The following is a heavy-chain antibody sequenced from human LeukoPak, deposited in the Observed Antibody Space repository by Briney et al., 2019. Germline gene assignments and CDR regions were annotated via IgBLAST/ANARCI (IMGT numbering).Heavy chain of an antibody. V-gene: IGHV4-59*08. J-gene: IGHJ4*02. CDR2: IYYSGST. CDR3: ASHEYGSSEGVFEY. D-gene: IGHD3-10*01. Sequence: PSETLSLTCTVPGGSLSSYYWSWIRQPPGKGLEWIGYIYYSGSTNYNPSLKSRVTISVDTSKNQYSLKLSSVTAADTAVYYCASHEYGSSEGVFEYWGPGDLGTASS. CDR1: GGSLSSYY.